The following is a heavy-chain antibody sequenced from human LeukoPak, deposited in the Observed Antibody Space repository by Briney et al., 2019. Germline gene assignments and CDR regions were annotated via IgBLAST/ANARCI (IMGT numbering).Heavy chain of an antibody. J-gene: IGHJ4*02. Sequence: GGSLRLSCAASRFXFSSYGIHWVRQASGKGLEWVAVISYDGSNKYYADSVKGRFTVSRDNSKNTLYLQMNSLRAEDTAVYYCAKEGRDGFNYDYWGQGTLVTVSS. CDR3: AKEGRDGFNYDY. CDR1: RFXFSSYG. D-gene: IGHD5-24*01. CDR2: ISYDGSNK. V-gene: IGHV3-30*18.